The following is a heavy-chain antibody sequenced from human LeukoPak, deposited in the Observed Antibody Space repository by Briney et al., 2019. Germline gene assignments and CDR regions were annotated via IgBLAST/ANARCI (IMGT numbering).Heavy chain of an antibody. J-gene: IGHJ4*02. V-gene: IGHV4-59*12. CDR2: IYYTGGT. Sequence: PSETLSLTCTVSGGSITNYYWAWIRQPPGKGLEWIGNIYYTGGTKYNPSLRSRVTISVDPSKNQFSLKLSSVTAADTAVYYCASYSSSWLFDYWGQGTLVTVSS. CDR1: GGSITNYY. D-gene: IGHD6-13*01. CDR3: ASYSSSWLFDY.